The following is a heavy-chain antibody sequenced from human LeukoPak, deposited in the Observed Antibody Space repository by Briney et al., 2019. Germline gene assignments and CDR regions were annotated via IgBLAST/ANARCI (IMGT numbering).Heavy chain of an antibody. CDR3: AYGSGSYYNPTAFDI. Sequence: GVSLRLSCAASGFTFSSYTMHWVRQAPGKGLKWVAVISYDGSNKYYADSVKGRFTISRDNSKNTLYLQMNSLRAEDTAVYYCAYGSGSYYNPTAFDIWGQGTMVTVSS. D-gene: IGHD3-10*01. V-gene: IGHV3-30-3*01. J-gene: IGHJ3*02. CDR2: ISYDGSNK. CDR1: GFTFSSYT.